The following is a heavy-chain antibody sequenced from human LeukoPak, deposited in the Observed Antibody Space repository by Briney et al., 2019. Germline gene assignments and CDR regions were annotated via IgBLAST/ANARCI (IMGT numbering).Heavy chain of an antibody. Sequence: GGSLTLSCAASGFTFSSYGMHWVRQAPGKGLEWVAVIWYDGSNKYYADSVKGRFTISRDNSKNTLYLQMNSLRAEDTAVYYCARDLSSSSGRYYYYGMDVWGQGPTVTVSS. J-gene: IGHJ6*02. CDR3: ARDLSSSSGRYYYYGMDV. CDR1: GFTFSSYG. CDR2: IWYDGSNK. V-gene: IGHV3-33*01. D-gene: IGHD2-2*01.